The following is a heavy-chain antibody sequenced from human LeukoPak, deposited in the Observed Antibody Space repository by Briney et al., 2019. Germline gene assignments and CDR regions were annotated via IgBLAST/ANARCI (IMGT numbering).Heavy chain of an antibody. V-gene: IGHV3-23*01. CDR3: AKDFSGRWVGGGSLGAFDI. J-gene: IGHJ3*02. D-gene: IGHD3-10*01. Sequence: GGSLRLSCAASGFTFSSYAMSWVRQAPGKGLEWVSAISGSGGSTYYADSVKGRFTISRDDSKNTLYLQMNSLRAEDTAVYYCAKDFSGRWVGGGSLGAFDIWGQGTMVTVSS. CDR1: GFTFSSYA. CDR2: ISGSGGST.